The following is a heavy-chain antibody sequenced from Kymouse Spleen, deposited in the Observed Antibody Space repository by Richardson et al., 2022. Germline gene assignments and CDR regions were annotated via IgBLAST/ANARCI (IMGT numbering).Heavy chain of an antibody. V-gene: IGHV3-21*03. CDR2: ISSSSSYI. D-gene: IGHD6-13*01. J-gene: IGHJ6*02. CDR1: GFTFSSYS. Sequence: EVQLVESGGGLVKPGGSLRLSCAASGFTFSSYSMNWVRQAPGKGLEWVSSISSSSSYIYYADSVKGRFTISRDNAKNSLYLQMNSLRAEDTAVYYCARDSSSWDYYYGMDVWGQGTTVTVSS. CDR3: ARDSSSWDYYYGMDV.